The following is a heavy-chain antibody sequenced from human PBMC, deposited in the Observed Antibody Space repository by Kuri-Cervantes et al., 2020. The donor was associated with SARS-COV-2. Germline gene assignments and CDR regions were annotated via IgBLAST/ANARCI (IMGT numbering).Heavy chain of an antibody. CDR2: ISSSSSTI. CDR3: ARNYYGSGSSSSVGV. J-gene: IGHJ6*02. D-gene: IGHD3-10*01. V-gene: IGHV3-48*01. CDR1: GFTFSSYG. Sequence: GSLRLSCAASGFTFSSYGMHWVRQAPGKGLEWVSYISSSSSTIYYADSVKGRFTISRDNAKNSLYLQMNSLRAEDTAVYYCARNYYGSGSSSSVGVWGQGTTVTVSS.